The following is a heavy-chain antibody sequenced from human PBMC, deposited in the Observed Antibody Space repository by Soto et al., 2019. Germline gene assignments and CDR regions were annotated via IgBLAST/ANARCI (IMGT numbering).Heavy chain of an antibody. J-gene: IGHJ4*02. CDR1: GFPFSSYW. CDR2: ISGVGVTT. D-gene: IGHD3-9*01. V-gene: IGHV3-74*01. CDR3: AREYYGLLTGYYTDY. Sequence: EVQLVESGGDLVQRGGSLRLSCAASGFPFSSYWLHWVLHTPGKGLDGVARISGVGVTTYYADPVTGRFTVSRDNAKNTLSLQRSGLRAEDTAVYYCAREYYGLLTGYYTDYWGQGILVSVSS.